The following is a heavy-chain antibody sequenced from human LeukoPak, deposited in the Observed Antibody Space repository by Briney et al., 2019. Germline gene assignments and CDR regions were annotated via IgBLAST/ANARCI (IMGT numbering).Heavy chain of an antibody. Sequence: ASVKVSCKASGYTFTDYYIHWVRPAPGQGLEWMGWIIPNSGDTNYAQKFQGRVTMTRDTSISTAYMELTSLRYDDAAVYYCARSACSSTTCPDYWGQGTLVTISS. D-gene: IGHD2-2*01. CDR3: ARSACSSTTCPDY. J-gene: IGHJ4*02. CDR2: IIPNSGDT. V-gene: IGHV1-2*02. CDR1: GYTFTDYY.